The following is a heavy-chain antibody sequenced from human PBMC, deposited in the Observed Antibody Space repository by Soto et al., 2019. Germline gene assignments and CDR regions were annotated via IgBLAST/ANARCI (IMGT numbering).Heavy chain of an antibody. V-gene: IGHV4-34*01. Sequence: SETLSLTCAVYGGSFSGYYWSWIRQPPGKGLEWIGEINYSGSTNYNPSLKSRVTISVDTSKNQFSLKLSSVTAADTAVYYCARGRCSSTSCYAFDIWGQGTMVTVSS. J-gene: IGHJ3*02. CDR1: GGSFSGYY. D-gene: IGHD2-2*01. CDR2: INYSGST. CDR3: ARGRCSSTSCYAFDI.